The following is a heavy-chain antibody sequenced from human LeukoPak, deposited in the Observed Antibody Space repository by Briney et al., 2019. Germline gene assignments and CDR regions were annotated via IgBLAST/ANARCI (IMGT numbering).Heavy chain of an antibody. J-gene: IGHJ3*02. V-gene: IGHV2-70*04. D-gene: IGHD3-10*01. CDR2: IDWDDDN. CDR1: GFSLSTSGMR. Sequence: SGPALVKPTQTLTLTCTFSGFSLSTSGMRVSWIRQPPGKALEWLARIDWDDDNFYSTSLKTRLTISKDTSKNQVVLTMTNMDPVDTATYYCARMVRGADAFDIWGQGTVVTVSS. CDR3: ARMVRGADAFDI.